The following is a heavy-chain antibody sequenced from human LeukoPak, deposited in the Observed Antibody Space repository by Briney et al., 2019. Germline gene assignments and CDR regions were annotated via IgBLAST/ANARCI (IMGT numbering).Heavy chain of an antibody. CDR2: IYSGGST. CDR1: GFTVSSNY. D-gene: IGHD1-7*01. J-gene: IGHJ3*02. Sequence: GGSLRLSCAASGFTVSSNYMSWVRQAPGKGLEWVSVIYSGGSTYYADSVKGRFTISRDNSKNTLYLQMNSLRAEDTAVYYCARETYNWNYVGDVGAFDIWGQGTMVTVSS. V-gene: IGHV3-53*01. CDR3: ARETYNWNYVGDVGAFDI.